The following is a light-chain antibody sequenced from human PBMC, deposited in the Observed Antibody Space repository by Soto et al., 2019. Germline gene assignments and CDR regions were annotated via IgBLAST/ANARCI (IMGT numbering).Light chain of an antibody. V-gene: IGLV2-14*01. J-gene: IGLJ3*02. CDR3: SSSTSSNPLV. CDR2: GVS. Sequence: QSVLTQPASVSASPGQSITISCTGGKNDIGSSDYVSWYQQHPGKAPKLIIYGVSNRPSGTSDRFSGSKSGNTASLTISGLQADDEADYYGSSSTSSNPLVFGGGTKVTVL. CDR1: KNDIGSSDY.